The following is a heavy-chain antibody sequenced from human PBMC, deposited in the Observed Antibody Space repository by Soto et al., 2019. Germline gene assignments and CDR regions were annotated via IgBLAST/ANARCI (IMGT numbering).Heavy chain of an antibody. CDR1: RYTFSFDW. D-gene: IGHD3-10*01. J-gene: IGHJ4*02. CDR2: IKQGGSEK. CDR3: ASGDHLDY. V-gene: IGHV3-7*03. Sequence: LRLSCEASRYTFSFDWMTWVRQAPGKGPEWVANIKQGGSEKYYMDSVKGRFTISRDNVKNSVFLQMNSLRAEDTAVYYCASGDHLDYWGQGTLVTVSS.